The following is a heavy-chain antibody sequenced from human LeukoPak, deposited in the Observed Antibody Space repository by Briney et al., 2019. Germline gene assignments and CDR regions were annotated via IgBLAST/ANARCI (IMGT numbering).Heavy chain of an antibody. V-gene: IGHV4-59*01. CDR2: IYYSGTT. Sequence: VKPSETLSLTCTVSGGSISSYYWNWIRQPPGKGLEWIGYIYYSGTTNYNPSLKSRVTISVDTSKNQFSLKLSSVTAADTAVYYCATIVYCSSASCSNFDYWGQGTLVTVSS. CDR3: ATIVYCSSASCSNFDY. J-gene: IGHJ4*02. D-gene: IGHD2-2*01. CDR1: GGSISSYY.